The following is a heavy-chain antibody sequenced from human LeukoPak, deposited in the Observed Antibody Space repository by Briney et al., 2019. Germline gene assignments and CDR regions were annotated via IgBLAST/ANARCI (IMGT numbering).Heavy chain of an antibody. CDR1: GGSINDYY. CDR3: ARDGGGEGYNSYYYYYMDV. D-gene: IGHD5-24*01. V-gene: IGHV4-4*07. CDR2: IDTSGNT. Sequence: SETLSLTCTVSGGSINDYYWNWIRQSAGKGLEWIGRIDTSGNTKYNPSLKSRVTISVDTSKNQFSLKLSSVTAADTAVYYCARDGGGEGYNSYYYYYMDVWGKGTTVTISS. J-gene: IGHJ6*03.